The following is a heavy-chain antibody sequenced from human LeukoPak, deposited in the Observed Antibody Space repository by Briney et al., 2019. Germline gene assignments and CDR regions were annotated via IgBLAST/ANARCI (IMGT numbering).Heavy chain of an antibody. CDR1: GGSISSGGYY. D-gene: IGHD7-27*01. CDR2: IYHSGST. J-gene: IGHJ4*02. CDR3: ARFSPRAMGNYLDF. V-gene: IGHV4-30-2*01. Sequence: SQALSLTCTVSGGSISSGGYYWSWIRQPPGKGLEWIGYIYHSGSTYYNPSLKSRVTISVDRSKNQFSLKLSSVTAADTAVYYCARFSPRAMGNYLDFWGQGTLVTVSS.